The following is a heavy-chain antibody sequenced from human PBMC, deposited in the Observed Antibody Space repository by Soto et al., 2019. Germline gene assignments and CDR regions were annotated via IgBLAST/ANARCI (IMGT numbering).Heavy chain of an antibody. CDR1: GGSFSAHY. V-gene: IGHV4-59*11. D-gene: IGHD3-10*01. J-gene: IGHJ5*02. CDR3: ARGGWFEES. CDR2: IYYSEST. Sequence: SETLSLTCAVYGGSFSAHYCSWIRQSPGKGLEWIGDIYYSESTNYNPSLKSRVTISVDTSKNQFSLKLTSVTTADTAVYYCARGGWFEESWGQGTLVTVPQ.